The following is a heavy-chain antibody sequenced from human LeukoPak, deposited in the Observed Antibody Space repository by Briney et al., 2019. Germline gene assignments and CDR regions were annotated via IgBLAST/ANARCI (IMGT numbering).Heavy chain of an antibody. Sequence: GGSLRLSCAASGFTFSNDLMTWVRQAPGKGLEWVCHIKSKSDDGTTDCSATVKGTFAISRDDTRTTLFLQMISIQAGDTGVYYCTTWDGVDWGEGTMVTVSS. V-gene: IGHV3-15*01. CDR2: IKSKSDDGTT. CDR3: TTWDGVD. CDR1: GFTFSNDL. J-gene: IGHJ3*01. D-gene: IGHD1-26*01.